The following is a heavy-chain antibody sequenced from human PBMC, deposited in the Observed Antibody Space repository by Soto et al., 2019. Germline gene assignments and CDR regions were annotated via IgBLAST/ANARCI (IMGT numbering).Heavy chain of an antibody. CDR1: GFTFSSYW. CDR2: INSDGSST. Sequence: GGSLRLSCAASGFTFSSYWMHWVRQAPGKGLVWVSRINSDGSSTSYADSVKGRFTISRDNAKNTLYLQMNSLRAEDTAVYYCARVRLQEPLYFDLWGRGTLVTVSS. D-gene: IGHD1-1*01. J-gene: IGHJ2*01. V-gene: IGHV3-74*01. CDR3: ARVRLQEPLYFDL.